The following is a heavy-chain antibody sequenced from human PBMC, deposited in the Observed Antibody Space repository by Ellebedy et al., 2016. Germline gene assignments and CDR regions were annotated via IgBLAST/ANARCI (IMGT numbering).Heavy chain of an antibody. D-gene: IGHD5-24*01. CDR1: GFTFGNFV. CDR3: AKDRDGYDS. Sequence: GESLKISCVASGFTFGNFVMHWVRQAPDKGLESVAVIAFDGGTKYYRDSVKGRFTISRDNSRNTLSLQMNSLRPEDAGVYYCAKDRDGYDSWGQGALVTVSS. CDR2: IAFDGGTK. J-gene: IGHJ4*02. V-gene: IGHV3-30*18.